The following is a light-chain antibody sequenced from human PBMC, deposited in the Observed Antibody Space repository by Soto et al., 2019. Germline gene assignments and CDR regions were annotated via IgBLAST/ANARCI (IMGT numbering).Light chain of an antibody. Sequence: DIQMTQSPSAMSASVGDRVTITCRASQDISRYLAWFQQKPGKVPERLVYTASTLQTGVPSRFSGSGSGTEFTLIISSLQTEDFATYYCLQHYDYPWTFXLGTKVDIK. CDR1: QDISRY. V-gene: IGKV1-17*03. CDR2: TAS. J-gene: IGKJ1*01. CDR3: LQHYDYPWT.